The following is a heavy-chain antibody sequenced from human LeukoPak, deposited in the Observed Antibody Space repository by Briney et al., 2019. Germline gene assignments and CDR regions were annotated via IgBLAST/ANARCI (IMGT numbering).Heavy chain of an antibody. Sequence: GGSLRLSCAASGFTFSSYWMSWVRQAPGKGLEWVANIKQDGSEKYYVDSVKGRFTISRDNAKNSLYLQMNSLRAEDTAVYYCAGGLTWKGWELYYYYGMDVWGQGTTVTVSS. D-gene: IGHD1-7*01. CDR1: GFTFSSYW. V-gene: IGHV3-7*01. CDR2: IKQDGSEK. CDR3: AGGLTWKGWELYYYYGMDV. J-gene: IGHJ6*02.